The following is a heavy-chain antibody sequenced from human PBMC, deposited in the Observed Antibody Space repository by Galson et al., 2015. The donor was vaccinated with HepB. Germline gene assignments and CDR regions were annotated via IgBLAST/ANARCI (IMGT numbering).Heavy chain of an antibody. D-gene: IGHD6-13*01. CDR2: IIPIFGTA. CDR3: ARDSDSSSWSGFDP. J-gene: IGHJ5*02. Sequence: SVKVSCKASGGTFSSYAISWVRQAPGQGLEWMGGIIPIFGTANYAQKSQGRVTMTTDTSTSTAYMELRSLRSDDTAVYYCARDSDSSSWSGFDPWGQGTLVTVSS. V-gene: IGHV1-69*05. CDR1: GGTFSSYA.